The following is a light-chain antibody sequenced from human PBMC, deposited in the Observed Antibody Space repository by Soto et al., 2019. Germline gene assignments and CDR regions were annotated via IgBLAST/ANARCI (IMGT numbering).Light chain of an antibody. V-gene: IGKV1-9*01. J-gene: IGKJ1*01. Sequence: DIQLTQSPSLLSASIGDRVTITCRASHDISTFLAWYQQKPGKAPKLLIYEASTLQSGVPSRFSGSGSGTEFTLTISGLLPDDFATYYCQQYNSYSWTFGQGTKVDIK. CDR3: QQYNSYSWT. CDR1: HDISTF. CDR2: EAS.